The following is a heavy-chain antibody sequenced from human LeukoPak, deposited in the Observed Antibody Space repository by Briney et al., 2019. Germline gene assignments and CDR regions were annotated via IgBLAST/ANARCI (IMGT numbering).Heavy chain of an antibody. D-gene: IGHD2-15*01. J-gene: IGHJ3*02. CDR2: IVSSGSSI. CDR1: GFTFSNYA. CDR3: VRGGYCSGGTCYKWNAFDI. V-gene: IGHV3-48*03. Sequence: GGSLRLSCAASGFTFSNYAMSWVRQAPGKGLEWVSYIVSSGSSIYYADSVRGRFTISRDNAKNSLYLQMSSLRAEDTDTYYCVRGGYCSGGTCYKWNAFDIWGQGTRVTVSS.